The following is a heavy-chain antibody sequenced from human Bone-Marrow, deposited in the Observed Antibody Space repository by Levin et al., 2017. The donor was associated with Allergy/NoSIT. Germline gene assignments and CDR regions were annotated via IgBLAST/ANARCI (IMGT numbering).Heavy chain of an antibody. CDR3: AKDTLYSYGLTDDYYYGMDV. J-gene: IGHJ6*02. V-gene: IGHV3-23*01. CDR1: GFTFSSYA. CDR2: ISGSGGST. Sequence: GESLKSSCAASGFTFSSYAMSWVRQAPGKGLEWVSAISGSGGSTYYADSVKGRFTISRDNSKNTLYLQMNSLRAEDTAVYYCAKDTLYSYGLTDDYYYGMDVWGQGTTVTVSS. D-gene: IGHD5-18*01.